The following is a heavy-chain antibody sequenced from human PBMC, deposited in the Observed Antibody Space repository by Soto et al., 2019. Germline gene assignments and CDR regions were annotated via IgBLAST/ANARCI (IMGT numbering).Heavy chain of an antibody. V-gene: IGHV3-23*01. CDR2: ISNTGGGT. CDR1: GFTFNNCA. J-gene: IGHJ4*02. Sequence: GVSLRLSCAASGFTFNNCAMNWVRQAPGMGLEWVATISNTGGGTYYADSVKGRFTISRDNSKNTLYLQMSSLRVEDTAVYYCAKDRLAGNFDYWGQGTQVTVSS. CDR3: AKDRLAGNFDY.